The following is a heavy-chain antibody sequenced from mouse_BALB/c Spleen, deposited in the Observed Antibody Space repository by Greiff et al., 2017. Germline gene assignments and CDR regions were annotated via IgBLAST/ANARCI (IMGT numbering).Heavy chain of an antibody. CDR1: GYTFSSYW. J-gene: IGHJ3*01. CDR2: ILPGSGST. D-gene: IGHD2-2*01. Sequence: QVQLKQSGAELMKPGASVKISCKATGYTFSSYWIEWVKQRPGHGLEWIGEILPGSGSTNYNEKFKGKATFTADTSSNTAYMQLSSLTSEDSAVYYCARGGYDVGFAYWGQGTLVTVSA. CDR3: ARGGYDVGFAY. V-gene: IGHV1-9*01.